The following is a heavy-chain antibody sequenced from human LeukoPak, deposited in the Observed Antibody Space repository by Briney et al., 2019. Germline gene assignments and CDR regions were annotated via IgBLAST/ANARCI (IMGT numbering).Heavy chain of an antibody. J-gene: IGHJ5*02. CDR3: ARDGATVTTLLLYLGMNWFDP. D-gene: IGHD4-17*01. Sequence: GASVKVSCKASGYTFTGYYMHWVRQAPGQGLEWMGWINPNSGGTNYAQKFQGKVTMTRDTSISTAYMELSRLRSYDTAVYYCARDGATVTTLLLYLGMNWFDPWGQGTLVTVSS. V-gene: IGHV1-2*02. CDR1: GYTFTGYY. CDR2: INPNSGGT.